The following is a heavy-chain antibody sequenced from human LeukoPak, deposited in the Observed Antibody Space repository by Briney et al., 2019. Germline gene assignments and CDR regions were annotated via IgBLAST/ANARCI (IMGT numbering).Heavy chain of an antibody. Sequence: PGGSLRLSCAASGFTFSSYSMNWVRQAPGKGLEWVSYISSSSSTIYYADSVKGRFTISRDNAKNSLYLQMNSLRAEDTAVYYCARGLYNWNDAIIGYWGQGTLVTVSS. CDR2: ISSSSSTI. V-gene: IGHV3-48*04. D-gene: IGHD1-20*01. J-gene: IGHJ4*02. CDR3: ARGLYNWNDAIIGY. CDR1: GFTFSSYS.